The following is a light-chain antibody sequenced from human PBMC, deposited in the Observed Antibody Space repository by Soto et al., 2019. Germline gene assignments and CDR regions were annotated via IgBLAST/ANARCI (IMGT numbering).Light chain of an antibody. CDR2: DVY. V-gene: IGLV2-14*03. CDR1: RTDVDGYDY. J-gene: IGLJ1*01. Sequence: QSALTQPASVSATPGQSIAISFTGVRTDVDGYDYVSWYQQHPGQAPQLIIYDVYNRPSGFSHRFSGSKSGDTASLTISGLQADYEVDDSATSYTNTTPFNVFGTGTKVP. CDR3: TSYTNTTPFNV.